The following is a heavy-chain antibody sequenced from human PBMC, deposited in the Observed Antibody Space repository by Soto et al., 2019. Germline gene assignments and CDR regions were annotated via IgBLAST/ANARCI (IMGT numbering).Heavy chain of an antibody. J-gene: IGHJ4*02. CDR1: GGTFSSYA. V-gene: IGHV1-69*13. CDR2: IIPIFGTA. Sequence: SVKVSFKACGGTFSSYAISWLRQAPGQGLEWMGGIIPIFGTANYAQKFQGRVTITADESTSTAYMELSSLRSEDTAVYYCARGVVPAATRFDYWGQGTLVTVSS. CDR3: ARGVVPAATRFDY. D-gene: IGHD2-2*01.